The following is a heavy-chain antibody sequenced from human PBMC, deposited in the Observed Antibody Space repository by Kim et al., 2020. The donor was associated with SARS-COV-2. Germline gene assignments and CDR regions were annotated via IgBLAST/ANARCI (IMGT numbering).Heavy chain of an antibody. CDR3: ALARGGDGYNYHYYYYYMDV. D-gene: IGHD5-12*01. CDR1: GFTFSSYS. CDR2: ISSSSSTI. J-gene: IGHJ6*03. Sequence: GGSLRLSCAAPGFTFSSYSMNWVRQAPGKGLEWVSYISSSSSTIYYADSVKGRFTISRDNAKNSLYLQMNSLRDEDTAVYYCALARGGDGYNYHYYYYYMDVWGKGTTVTVSS. V-gene: IGHV3-48*02.